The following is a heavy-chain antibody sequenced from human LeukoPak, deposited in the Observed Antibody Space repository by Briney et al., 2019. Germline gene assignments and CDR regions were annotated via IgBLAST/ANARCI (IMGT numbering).Heavy chain of an antibody. CDR2: ITSGGDYI. Sequence: MAGGSLRLSCAASGFTFNTFNMNWVRQAPGKGLEWVSSITSGGDYIYYADSVKGRFTTSRDNAKNSLSLQLNSLRVEDTAVYYCARGHCDVLAASYKWTPDYWGQGTLVTVSS. J-gene: IGHJ4*02. CDR3: ARGHCDVLAASYKWTPDY. D-gene: IGHD3-9*01. CDR1: GFTFNTFN. V-gene: IGHV3-21*01.